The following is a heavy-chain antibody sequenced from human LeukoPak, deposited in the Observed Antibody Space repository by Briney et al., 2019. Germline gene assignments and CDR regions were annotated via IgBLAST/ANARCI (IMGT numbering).Heavy chain of an antibody. D-gene: IGHD6-13*01. CDR2: ISHDGSNN. Sequence: GGSLRLSCAASGFTFGTYGMHWVRQAPGKGLEWVAVISHDGSNNYSANYVKGRFIISRDNSKNTLYLQMNSLRADDTAIYYCARDAGLIVAAGIDYWGQGTLVTVSS. CDR3: ARDAGLIVAAGIDY. V-gene: IGHV3-30*03. J-gene: IGHJ4*02. CDR1: GFTFGTYG.